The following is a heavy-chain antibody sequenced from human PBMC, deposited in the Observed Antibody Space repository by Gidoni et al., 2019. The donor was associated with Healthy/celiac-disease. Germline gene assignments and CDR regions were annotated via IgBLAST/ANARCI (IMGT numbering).Heavy chain of an antibody. CDR1: GGTFSSYA. Sequence: QVQLVQSGAEVKKPGSSVKVSCKASGGTFSSYAISWVRQAPGQGLEWMGGIIPIFGTANYAQKFQGRVTITADESTSTAYMELSSLRSEDTAVYYCARGAPANWNYNYYYYGMDVWGQGTTVTVSS. CDR2: IIPIFGTA. CDR3: ARGAPANWNYNYYYYGMDV. D-gene: IGHD1-7*01. V-gene: IGHV1-69*01. J-gene: IGHJ6*02.